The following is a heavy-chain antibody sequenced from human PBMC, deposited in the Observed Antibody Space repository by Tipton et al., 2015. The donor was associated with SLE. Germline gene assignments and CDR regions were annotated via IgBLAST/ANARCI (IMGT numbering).Heavy chain of an antibody. CDR3: AREADSSSSPAFDI. V-gene: IGHV3-74*01. D-gene: IGHD6-6*01. J-gene: IGHJ3*02. CDR2: INSDGSST. CDR1: GFTFSSYW. Sequence: SLRLSCAASGFTFSSYWMHWVRQAPGKGLVWVSRINSDGSSTSYADFVKGRFTISRDNAKNTLYLQMNSLRAEDTAVYYCAREADSSSSPAFDIWGQGTMVTVSA.